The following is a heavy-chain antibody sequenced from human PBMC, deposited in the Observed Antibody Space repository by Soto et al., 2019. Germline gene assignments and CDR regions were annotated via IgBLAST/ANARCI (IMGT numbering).Heavy chain of an antibody. J-gene: IGHJ4*02. V-gene: IGHV2-5*02. CDR3: AHTLPTLLQDPDLFDY. Sequence: QITLKESGPTLVKPTQTLTLTCTFSVFSLSTSGVGVGWNRQPPGKALESLALIYWDDDKRYSPSLKSRLTISKDTPKNQVVLTMTSMDPVDTATYYCAHTLPTLLQDPDLFDYCGQGTLVTVSS. CDR1: VFSLSTSGVG. CDR2: IYWDDDK.